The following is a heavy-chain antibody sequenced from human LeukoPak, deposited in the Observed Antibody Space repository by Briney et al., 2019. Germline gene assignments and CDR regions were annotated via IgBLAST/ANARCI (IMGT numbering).Heavy chain of an antibody. Sequence: SETPSLTCTVSGGSISSSSYYWGWIRQPPGKGLEWIGSIYYSGSTYYNPSLKSRVTISVDTSKNQFSLKLSSVTAADTAVYYCAREWELQGGFDYWGQGTLVTVSS. V-gene: IGHV4-39*02. CDR1: GGSISSSSYY. J-gene: IGHJ4*02. CDR3: AREWELQGGFDY. D-gene: IGHD1-26*01. CDR2: IYYSGST.